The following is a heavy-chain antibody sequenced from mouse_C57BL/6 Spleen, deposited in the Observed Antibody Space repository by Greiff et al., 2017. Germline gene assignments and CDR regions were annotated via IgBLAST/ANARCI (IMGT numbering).Heavy chain of an antibody. Sequence: EVQLLQSGPGLVKPSPSLSLTCSATGYAFTSGYYWNWIRQFPGNKLECMGYIRYDGSTNYNPSFKNRTSITRDTSTNQFFLKLNSVTTEDTATYYCARDLDYWGQGTTLTVSS. CDR2: IRYDGST. V-gene: IGHV3-6*01. CDR1: GYAFTSGYY. J-gene: IGHJ2*01. CDR3: ARDLDY.